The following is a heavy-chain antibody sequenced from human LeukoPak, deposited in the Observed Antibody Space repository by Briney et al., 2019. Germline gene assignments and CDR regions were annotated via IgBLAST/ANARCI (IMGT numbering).Heavy chain of an antibody. CDR1: GGSISSGDYY. J-gene: IGHJ4*02. V-gene: IGHV4-30-4*01. D-gene: IGHD3-22*01. Sequence: SETLSLTCTVSGGSISSGDYYWSWIRQPPGKGLEWIGYIYYSGSTYYNPSPKSRVTISVDTSKNQFSLKLSSVTAADTAVYYCAGQPTYYYDSSGYDYWGQGTLVTVSS. CDR2: IYYSGST. CDR3: AGQPTYYYDSSGYDY.